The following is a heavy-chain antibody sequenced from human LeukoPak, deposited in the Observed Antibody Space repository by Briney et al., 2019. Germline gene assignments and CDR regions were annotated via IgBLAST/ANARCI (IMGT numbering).Heavy chain of an antibody. J-gene: IGHJ6*03. CDR2: MYSNGGGR. CDR3: TRRTYSTYMDV. V-gene: IGHV4-39*01. CDR1: DGSMISDTFY. Sequence: SETLSLTCTVSDGSMISDTFYWVWIRQPPGKGLEWIANMYSNGGGRQYNRSLTNRVSISVDTPKNQFFLNLNSVTADHSAIYYCTRRTYSTYMDVWGQGTTVTVSS. D-gene: IGHD1-7*01.